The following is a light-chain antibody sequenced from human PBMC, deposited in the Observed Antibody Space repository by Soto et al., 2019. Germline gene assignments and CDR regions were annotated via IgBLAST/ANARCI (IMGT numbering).Light chain of an antibody. CDR1: QSVSSRY. V-gene: IGKV3-20*01. Sequence: EIVLTQSPGTLSLSPGERATLSCRASQSVSSRYLAWYQQKPGQAPRLLIYGASRSATGIPDCFSGSGSGTDCTLTFSRLEPEGFAVYYCQQYGSSPPYTFGQGTKLEIK. CDR3: QQYGSSPPYT. CDR2: GAS. J-gene: IGKJ2*01.